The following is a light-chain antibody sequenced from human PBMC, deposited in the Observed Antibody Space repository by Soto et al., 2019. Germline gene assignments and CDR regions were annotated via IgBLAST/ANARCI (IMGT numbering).Light chain of an antibody. Sequence: DMVMTQSPLSLPVTPGEPASISCRFRQSLRHSNGYNYLDGYLQKRGESPQLLFFLGSHRASGVPDRFSGSVTGTDFTLKLSRVDAEDVGVYYCMQALEAPDTFGLGTKLEIK. CDR3: MQALEAPDT. J-gene: IGKJ2*01. CDR1: QSLRHSNGYNY. CDR2: LGS. V-gene: IGKV2-28*01.